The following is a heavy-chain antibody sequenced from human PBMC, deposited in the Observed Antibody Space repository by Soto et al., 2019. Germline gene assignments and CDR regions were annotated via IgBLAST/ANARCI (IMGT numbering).Heavy chain of an antibody. J-gene: IGHJ5*02. CDR2: IYYSGST. CDR3: VRLTTATLVGWGFDP. D-gene: IGHD4-4*01. V-gene: IGHV4-59*01. CDR1: GGSISSYY. Sequence: QVQLQESGPGLVKPSETLSLTCTVSGGSISSYYWSWIRQPPGKGLGWIGYIYYSGSTNYNPSLKRRVTIPVDTSKNQFSLKLSSVTAADTAVDYCVRLTTATLVGWGFDPWGQGTLVTVSS.